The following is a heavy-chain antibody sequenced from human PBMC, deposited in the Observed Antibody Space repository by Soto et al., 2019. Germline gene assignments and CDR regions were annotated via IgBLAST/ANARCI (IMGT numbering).Heavy chain of an antibody. CDR3: ARGRYCLTGRCFPNWFDS. CDR2: IYKSTTT. V-gene: IGHV4-30-4*01. D-gene: IGHD2-15*01. Sequence: SETLSLTVSVSGYAISTVDYFWAWIRQPPGQALEYIGYIYKSTTTYYNPSFESRVAISLDTSKSQFSLNVTSVTAADTAVYFCARGRYCLTGRCFPNWFDSWGQGTLVTVSS. CDR1: GYAISTVDYF. J-gene: IGHJ5*01.